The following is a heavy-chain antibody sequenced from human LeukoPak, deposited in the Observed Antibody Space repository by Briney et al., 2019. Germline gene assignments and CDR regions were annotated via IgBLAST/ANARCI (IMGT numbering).Heavy chain of an antibody. CDR1: GGSISSHY. J-gene: IGHJ6*03. CDR3: AREEALYDSSGQRYYYYYMDV. Sequence: PSETLSLTCTVSGGSISSHYWSWIRQPPGKGLVWIGYIYYSGSTNYNPSLKSRVTISVDTSKNQFSLTLSSVTAADTAVDYCAREEALYDSSGQRYYYYYMDVWGKGTTVTVSS. V-gene: IGHV4-59*11. CDR2: IYYSGST. D-gene: IGHD3-22*01.